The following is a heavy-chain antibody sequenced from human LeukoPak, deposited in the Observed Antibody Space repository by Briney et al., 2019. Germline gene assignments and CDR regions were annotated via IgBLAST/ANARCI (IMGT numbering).Heavy chain of an antibody. CDR3: ARDRRITIFGVVRTLAFDI. CDR1: GFTFTTYW. Sequence: SGGSLRLSCAASGFTFTTYWMSWVRQAPGKGLEWVANIKQDGSEKYYVDSVKGRFTISRDNAKNSLYLQMNSLRAEDTAVYYCARDRRITIFGVVRTLAFDIWGQGTMVTVSS. D-gene: IGHD3-3*01. CDR2: IKQDGSEK. J-gene: IGHJ3*02. V-gene: IGHV3-7*01.